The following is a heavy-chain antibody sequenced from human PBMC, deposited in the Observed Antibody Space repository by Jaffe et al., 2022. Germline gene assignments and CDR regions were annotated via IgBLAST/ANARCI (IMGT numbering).Heavy chain of an antibody. D-gene: IGHD2-2*01. J-gene: IGHJ5*02. CDR3: ARGPFGVVVPAHRRTTYNWFDP. CDR1: GGSISSGGYS. V-gene: IGHV4-30-2*01. Sequence: QLQLQESGSGLVKPSQTLSLTCAVSGGSISSGGYSWSWIRQPPGKGLEWIGYIYHSGSTYYNPSLKSRVTISVDRSKNQFSLKLSSVTAADTAVYYCARGPFGVVVPAHRRTTYNWFDPWGQGTLVTVSS. CDR2: IYHSGST.